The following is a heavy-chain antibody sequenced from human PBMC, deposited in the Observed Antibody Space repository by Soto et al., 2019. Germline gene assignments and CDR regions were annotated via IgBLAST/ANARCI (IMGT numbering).Heavy chain of an antibody. Sequence: GGSLRLSCAASGFTFSSYAMSWFRQAPGKGLEWVSAISGSGGSTYYADSVKGRFTISRDNSKNTLYLQMNSLRAEDTAVYYCAKDRDYDFWSGDAFDIWGQGTMVTVSS. CDR2: ISGSGGST. CDR1: GFTFSSYA. V-gene: IGHV3-23*01. CDR3: AKDRDYDFWSGDAFDI. D-gene: IGHD3-3*01. J-gene: IGHJ3*02.